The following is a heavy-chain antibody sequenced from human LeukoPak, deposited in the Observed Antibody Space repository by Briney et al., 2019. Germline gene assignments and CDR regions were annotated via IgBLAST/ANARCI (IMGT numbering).Heavy chain of an antibody. CDR2: IYHSGST. D-gene: IGHD3-22*01. J-gene: IGHJ4*02. V-gene: IGHV4-38-2*02. CDR3: AREGLGYYDSSGYFYY. CDR1: GYSISSGYY. Sequence: SETLSLTCTVSGYSISSGYYWGWIRQPPGKGLEWIGSIYHSGSTYYNPSLKSRVTISVDTSKNQFSLKLSSVTAADTAVYYCAREGLGYYDSSGYFYYWGQGTLVTVSS.